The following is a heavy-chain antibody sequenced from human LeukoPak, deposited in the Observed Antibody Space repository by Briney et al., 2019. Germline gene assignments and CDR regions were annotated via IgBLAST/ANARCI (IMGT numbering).Heavy chain of an antibody. CDR2: ISSSGSTI. J-gene: IGHJ4*02. CDR1: GFTFSDYY. CDR3: ARDDPPGTGYPGLDY. V-gene: IGHV3-11*04. Sequence: PGGSLRLSCAASGFTFSDYYMSWIRQAPGKGLEWVSYISSSGSTIYYADSVKGRFTISRDNSKNTLYLQMNSLRAEDTAVYYCARDDPPGTGYPGLDYWGQGTLVTVSS. D-gene: IGHD3/OR15-3a*01.